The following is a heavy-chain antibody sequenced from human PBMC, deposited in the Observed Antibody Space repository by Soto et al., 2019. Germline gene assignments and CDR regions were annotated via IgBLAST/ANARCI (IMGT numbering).Heavy chain of an antibody. J-gene: IGHJ6*02. D-gene: IGHD3-10*01. CDR1: GYTFTSYA. Sequence: GASMKVSCKASGYTFTSYAIHLGRQGPRQRLDWMGWINAGNGNTKYSQKLQGRVTITRDTSASTAYVELSSLRSEDTAVYYCARDKPIVLSLGFYYNGMDVWGQGTTVTVSS. V-gene: IGHV1-3*01. CDR3: ARDKPIVLSLGFYYNGMDV. CDR2: INAGNGNT.